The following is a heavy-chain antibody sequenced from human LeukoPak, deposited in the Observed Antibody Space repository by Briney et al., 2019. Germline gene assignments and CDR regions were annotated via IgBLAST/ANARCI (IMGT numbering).Heavy chain of an antibody. J-gene: IGHJ3*02. Sequence: GGSLRLSCAASGFTFSHYWMTWVRQAPGKPLEWVANIKQDGSDEYYVDSVKGRFTISRDNAKNSLYLQMSSLRAEDMALYYCAKGAALNLDAFDIWGQGTMVTVSS. D-gene: IGHD6-13*01. CDR2: IKQDGSDE. CDR1: GFTFSHYW. CDR3: AKGAALNLDAFDI. V-gene: IGHV3-7*03.